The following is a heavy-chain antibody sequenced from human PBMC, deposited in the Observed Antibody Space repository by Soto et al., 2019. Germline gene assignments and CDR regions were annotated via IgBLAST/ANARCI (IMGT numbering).Heavy chain of an antibody. Sequence: GGSLRLSCAASGFTFSNYAMNWVRQAPGKGLEWVSGISGGSGDSTFYADSVKGRFTISRDNSKNTLHLQMNSLRTEDTAVYYCAKNQPSWATRAAFDYWGQGTLVTV. CDR1: GFTFSNYA. CDR3: AKNQPSWATRAAFDY. D-gene: IGHD2-2*01. CDR2: ISGGSGDST. V-gene: IGHV3-23*01. J-gene: IGHJ4*02.